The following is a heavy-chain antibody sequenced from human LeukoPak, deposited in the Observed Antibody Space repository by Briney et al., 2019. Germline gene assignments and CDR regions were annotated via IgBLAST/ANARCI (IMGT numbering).Heavy chain of an antibody. CDR2: TSYDGNNK. J-gene: IGHJ5*02. CDR1: GFTFNDYA. D-gene: IGHD3-10*01. CDR3: ARGPGLLWFGELIS. V-gene: IGHV3-30-3*01. Sequence: GGSLRLSCAASGFTFNDYAMNWVRQAPGKGLEWVAVTSYDGNNKYYADSVKGRFTISRDNSKNTLYLQVNSLIPEDTAVYYCARGPGLLWFGELISWGQGTLVTVSS.